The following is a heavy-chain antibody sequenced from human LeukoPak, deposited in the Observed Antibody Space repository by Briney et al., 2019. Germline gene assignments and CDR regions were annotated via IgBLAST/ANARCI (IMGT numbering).Heavy chain of an antibody. CDR1: GFTFSNYA. CDR3: AKHFGSGTYYNYLDY. J-gene: IGHJ4*02. D-gene: IGHD3-10*01. Sequence: GGCARLSCAASGFTFSNYAMSWVRRAPGKGLEWVSVISGSGGVISASGGATYYAESARGRFTISRDNSENTLYLQLNSLRAEDTAVYYCAKHFGSGTYYNYLDYWGQGTLVTVSS. V-gene: IGHV3-23*01. CDR2: ISGSGGVISASGGAT.